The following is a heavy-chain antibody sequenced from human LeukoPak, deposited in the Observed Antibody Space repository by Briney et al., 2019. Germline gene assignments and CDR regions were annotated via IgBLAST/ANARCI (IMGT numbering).Heavy chain of an antibody. CDR3: ARVRKLRTRGVMDPLDY. Sequence: GGSLRLSCAASGFTFNYYWLTWVRQAPGKGLEWVANIQQDGSEKYYVDSVKGRFIVSRDNAKNSLYLQMNSLRAEDTAVYYCARVRKLRTRGVMDPLDYWGQGTLVTVSS. J-gene: IGHJ4*02. V-gene: IGHV3-7*01. CDR2: IQQDGSEK. D-gene: IGHD3-10*01. CDR1: GFTFNYYW.